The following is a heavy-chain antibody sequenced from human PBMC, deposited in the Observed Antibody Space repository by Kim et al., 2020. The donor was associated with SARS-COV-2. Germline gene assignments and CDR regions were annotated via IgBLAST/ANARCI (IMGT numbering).Heavy chain of an antibody. CDR3: AREGGSGSYFLSPLRWF. D-gene: IGHD3-10*01. V-gene: IGHV3-7*05. Sequence: GGSLRLSCAASGFSFSSHWMTWVRQAPGKGLEWVANIKQDGSEKYYLDSVKGRFTISRDNTKNSLYLQMNALRVEDTAVYYCAREGGSGSYFLSPLRWF. CDR1: GFSFSSHW. CDR2: IKQDGSEK. J-gene: IGHJ5*01.